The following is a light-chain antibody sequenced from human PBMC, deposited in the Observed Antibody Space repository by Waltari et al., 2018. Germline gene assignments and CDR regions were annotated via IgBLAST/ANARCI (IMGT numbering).Light chain of an antibody. V-gene: IGKV3-15*01. CDR2: GVS. CDR3: QHYNNWPLT. Sequence: EIVMTQFPATLSLSPGERATLSCRASQSVTANLAWYQQKPGQTPRLLIYGVSFRATDIPARFSGSRSGTDFTLTISSLQSEDFATYYCQHYNNWPLTFGGGTKVEIK. CDR1: QSVTAN. J-gene: IGKJ4*01.